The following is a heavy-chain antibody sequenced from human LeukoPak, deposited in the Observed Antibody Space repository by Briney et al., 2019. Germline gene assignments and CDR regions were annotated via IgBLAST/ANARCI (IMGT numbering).Heavy chain of an antibody. Sequence: ASVKVSCTASGEIDSSYGISWVRQAPGQGLEWMGWISTHIGNTNYAQKVQGRVIITTDTTTSTAYLELRSLRSDDTAVYYCANRPQDYGESGDAFDIWGQGTMVTVAS. J-gene: IGHJ3*02. V-gene: IGHV1-18*01. CDR1: GEIDSSYG. CDR3: ANRPQDYGESGDAFDI. CDR2: ISTHIGNT. D-gene: IGHD4-17*01.